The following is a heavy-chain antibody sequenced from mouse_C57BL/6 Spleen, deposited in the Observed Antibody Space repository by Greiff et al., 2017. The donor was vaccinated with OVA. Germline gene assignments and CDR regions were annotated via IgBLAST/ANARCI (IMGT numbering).Heavy chain of an antibody. V-gene: IGHV1-72*01. CDR2: IDPNSGGT. CDR3: ARSLTGYWYFDV. Sequence: VQLQQSGAELVKPGASVKISCKASGYAFSSYWMNWVKQRPGRGLEWIGRIDPNSGGTKYNEKFKSKATLTVDKPSSTAYMQLSSLTSEDSAVYYCARSLTGYWYFDVWGTGTTVTVSS. D-gene: IGHD4-1*01. J-gene: IGHJ1*03. CDR1: GYAFSSYW.